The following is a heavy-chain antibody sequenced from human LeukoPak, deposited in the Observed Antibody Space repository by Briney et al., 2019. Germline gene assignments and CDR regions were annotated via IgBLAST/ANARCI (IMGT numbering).Heavy chain of an antibody. CDR3: ARETTVIREWYFDL. Sequence: GRSLELSCAASGFPFDDYAMHWGRQAPGKGVEGGAGISWNSGSIGYADSVKGRFTISRDNAKNTLYLQMNSLRAEDTGVYYCARETTVIREWYFDLWGRGTLVTVAS. D-gene: IGHD4-17*01. V-gene: IGHV3-9*01. CDR2: ISWNSGSI. CDR1: GFPFDDYA. J-gene: IGHJ2*01.